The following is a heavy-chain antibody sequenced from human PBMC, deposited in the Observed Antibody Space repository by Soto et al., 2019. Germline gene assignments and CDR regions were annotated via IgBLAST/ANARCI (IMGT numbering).Heavy chain of an antibody. D-gene: IGHD2-2*03. CDR2: ISSSSSTI. CDR1: GFTFSSYS. V-gene: IGHV3-48*02. Sequence: GGSLRLSCAASGFTFSSYSMTWVRQAPGKGLEGVSYISSSSSTIYYAGSVKGRFTISRDNAKNSLYLQMNRLRDEDTAVCYCARDPMDIVVVPASAGFDPWGQGTLVTVSS. CDR3: ARDPMDIVVVPASAGFDP. J-gene: IGHJ5*02.